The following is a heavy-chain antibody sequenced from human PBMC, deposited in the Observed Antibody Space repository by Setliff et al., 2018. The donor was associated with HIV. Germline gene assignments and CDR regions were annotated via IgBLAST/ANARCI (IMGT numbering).Heavy chain of an antibody. CDR2: MNPKSGNT. D-gene: IGHD6-19*01. J-gene: IGHJ6*03. CDR1: GYTFTSYD. V-gene: IGHV1-8*02. CDR3: ARGAGYTSGSHSSRYMAV. Sequence: ASVKVSCKASGYTFTSYDIHWVRQATGQGLEWMGWMNPKSGNTGYAQKFQGRVIMTRDTSISTVYMELSSLRSEDTAVYYCARGAGYTSGSHSSRYMAVWGKGTTVTVSS.